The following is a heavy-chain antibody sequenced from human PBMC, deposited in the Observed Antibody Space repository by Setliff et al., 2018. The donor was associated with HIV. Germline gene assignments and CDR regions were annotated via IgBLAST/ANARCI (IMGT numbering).Heavy chain of an antibody. CDR2: INPMFGTA. J-gene: IGHJ4*02. D-gene: IGHD5-12*01. CDR3: VRDGASGYLSN. V-gene: IGHV1-69*13. Sequence: SVKVSCKASGGTFRSFGISWVRQAPGKGLEWVGGINPMFGTANYAQKYLGRVTIRADESTITTHLELSSLTYEDTAVFYCVRDGASGYLSNWGQGTPVTVSS. CDR1: GGTFRSFG.